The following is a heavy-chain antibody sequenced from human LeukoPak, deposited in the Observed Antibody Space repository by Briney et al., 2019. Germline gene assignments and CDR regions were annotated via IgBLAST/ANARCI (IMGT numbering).Heavy chain of an antibody. CDR3: AKDMWFGEPTNMFDY. CDR1: GFTFSSYG. V-gene: IGHV3-30*02. D-gene: IGHD3-10*01. Sequence: GGSLRLSCAASGFTFSSYGMHWVRQAPGKGLEWVAFIRYDGSNKYYADSVKGRFTISRDNSKNTLYLQMNSLRAEDTAVYYCAKDMWFGEPTNMFDYWGQGTLVTVSS. J-gene: IGHJ4*02. CDR2: IRYDGSNK.